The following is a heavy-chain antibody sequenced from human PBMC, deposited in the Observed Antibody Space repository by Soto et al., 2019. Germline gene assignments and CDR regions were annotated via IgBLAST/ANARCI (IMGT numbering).Heavy chain of an antibody. Sequence: EVQLVESGGGLVQPGGSLRLSCAASGFTFSSDWMSWVRQAPGKGLEWVANIKQDGSEKYYVYSVKGGFTISRDNAKNSLYLQMNSLRAEDTAVYYCASGTYSSGWLMVYWGQGTLVTVSS. V-gene: IGHV3-7*01. J-gene: IGHJ4*02. D-gene: IGHD6-19*01. CDR1: GFTFSSDW. CDR2: IKQDGSEK. CDR3: ASGTYSSGWLMVY.